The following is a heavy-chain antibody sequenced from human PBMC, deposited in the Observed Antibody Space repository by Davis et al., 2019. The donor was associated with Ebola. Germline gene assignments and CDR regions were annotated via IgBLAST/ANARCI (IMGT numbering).Heavy chain of an antibody. CDR1: GFTFSDHF. CDR3: ARDRPYDYGASYGMDV. D-gene: IGHD3-16*01. V-gene: IGHV3-53*01. J-gene: IGHJ6*02. CDR2: IYSGGST. Sequence: PGGSLRLSCAASGFTFSDHFMGWIRQAPGKGLEWVSVIYSGGSTYYADSVKGRFTISRDNSKNTLYLQMNSLRAEDTAVYYCARDRPYDYGASYGMDVWGQGTTVTVSS.